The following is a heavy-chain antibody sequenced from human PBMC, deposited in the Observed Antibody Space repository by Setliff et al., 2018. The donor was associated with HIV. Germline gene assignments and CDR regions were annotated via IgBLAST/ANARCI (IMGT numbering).Heavy chain of an antibody. D-gene: IGHD2-15*01. CDR1: GGSSSSHY. Sequence: PSETLSLTCTVSGGSSSSHYWSWIRQPPGQGLEWIGYVHYSGTTNYNPSLKSRVTISVDASNNQFSRELRSMTAADTAVYYCARENGDCSGGACYFMLDSWGQGTRVTVSS. CDR2: VHYSGTT. J-gene: IGHJ4*02. CDR3: ARENGDCSGGACYFMLDS. V-gene: IGHV4-59*11.